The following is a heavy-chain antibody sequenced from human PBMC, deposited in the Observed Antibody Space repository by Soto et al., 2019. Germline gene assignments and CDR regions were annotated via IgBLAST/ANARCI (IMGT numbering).Heavy chain of an antibody. CDR1: GFTFSSYS. D-gene: IGHD2-15*01. V-gene: IGHV3-21*01. Sequence: EVQLVESGGGLVKPGGSLRLSCAASGFTFSSYSMNWVRQAPGKGLEWVSSISSSSSYIYYADSVKGRFTISRDNAKNSLYLQMNSLRAEDTAVYYCARDLMSCSGGSCYFDYCGQGTLVTVSS. J-gene: IGHJ4*02. CDR3: ARDLMSCSGGSCYFDY. CDR2: ISSSSSYI.